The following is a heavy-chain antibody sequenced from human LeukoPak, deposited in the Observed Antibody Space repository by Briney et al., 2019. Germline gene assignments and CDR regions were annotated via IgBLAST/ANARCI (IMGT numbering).Heavy chain of an antibody. Sequence: PGGSLRLSCAASGSTFSTDAMHWVRQAPGKGLEWVSSISSTGGTTYYADSVKGRFTISRDNSKNTLYLQMNSLRAEDTAIYYCAKNGDRGAYCTGGTCYPYFYYYMDVWGKGTTVTI. CDR2: ISSTGGTT. V-gene: IGHV3-23*01. CDR1: GSTFSTDA. CDR3: AKNGDRGAYCTGGTCYPYFYYYMDV. J-gene: IGHJ6*03. D-gene: IGHD2-15*01.